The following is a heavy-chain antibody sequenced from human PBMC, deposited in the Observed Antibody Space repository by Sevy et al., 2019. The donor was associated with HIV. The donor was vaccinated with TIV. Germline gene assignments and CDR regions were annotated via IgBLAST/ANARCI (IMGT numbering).Heavy chain of an antibody. CDR2: VYPKSGGK. J-gene: IGHJ6*02. Sequence: ASVKVSCKASGYTFTGDYLHWVRQAPGQGLEWMGRVYPKSGGKNYAQMFQGRVTMTRDTSISTAYMELSRLRSDDTAVYYCVRDAGGGTTNSGMDVWGQGTTVTVSS. CDR3: VRDAGGGTTNSGMDV. V-gene: IGHV1-2*06. CDR1: GYTFTGDY. D-gene: IGHD1-7*01.